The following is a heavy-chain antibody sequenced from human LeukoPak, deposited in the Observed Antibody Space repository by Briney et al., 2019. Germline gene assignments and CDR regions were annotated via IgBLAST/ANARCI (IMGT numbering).Heavy chain of an antibody. CDR2: IYYSGST. J-gene: IGHJ6*03. CDR3: ARQIIYYYYMDV. CDR1: GGSISSSNYY. Sequence: SETLSLTCTVSGGSISSSNYYWGWIRQPPGKGLEWIGSIYYSGSTYYNPSLKSRVTISVDTSKNQFSVKLSSVTAADTAVYYCARQIIYYYYMDVWGKGTTVTVSS. D-gene: IGHD3-10*01. V-gene: IGHV4-39*01.